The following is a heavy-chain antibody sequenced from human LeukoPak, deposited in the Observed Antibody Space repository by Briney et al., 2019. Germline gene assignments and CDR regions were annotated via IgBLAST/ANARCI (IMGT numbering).Heavy chain of an antibody. CDR2: INPNSGGT. J-gene: IGHJ5*02. CDR1: GYTFTGCY. V-gene: IGHV1-2*02. D-gene: IGHD2-15*01. CDR3: ARDSKGVAGKNWFDP. Sequence: GASVKVSCKASGYTFTGCYMHWVRQAPGQGLEWMGWINPNSGGTNYAQKFQGRVTMTRDTSISTAYMELSRLRSDDTAVYYCARDSKGVAGKNWFDPWGQGTLVTVSS.